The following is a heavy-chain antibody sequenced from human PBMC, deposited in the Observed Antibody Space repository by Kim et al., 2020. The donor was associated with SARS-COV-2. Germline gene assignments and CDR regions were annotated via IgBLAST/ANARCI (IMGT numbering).Heavy chain of an antibody. D-gene: IGHD3-9*01. J-gene: IGHJ6*01. CDR1: GFTFSSYS. CDR2: ISSSSTI. V-gene: IGHV3-48*02. Sequence: GGSLRLSCAASGFTFSSYSMNWVRQAPGKGLEWVSYISSSSTIYYADSVKGRFTISRDNAKNSLYLQMNSLRDEDTAVYYCARGYYDILTGYYRGYYYYG. CDR3: ARGYYDILTGYYRGYYYYG.